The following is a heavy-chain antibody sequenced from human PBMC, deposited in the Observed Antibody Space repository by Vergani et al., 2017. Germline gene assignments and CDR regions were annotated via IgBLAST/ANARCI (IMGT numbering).Heavy chain of an antibody. J-gene: IGHJ2*01. Sequence: QVLLQQWGAGLLKPSETLSLTSAVYGGSFSGHFWNWIRQSPGKGLDWIGEISHSGSANYNPSLKSRVTISVDTSKKQFSLKMNSVTAADTAVYYCVRSTMRSFGNWYFDLWGRGTLVTVSS. D-gene: IGHD2/OR15-2a*01. V-gene: IGHV4-34*02. CDR3: VRSTMRSFGNWYFDL. CDR2: ISHSGSA. CDR1: GGSFSGHF.